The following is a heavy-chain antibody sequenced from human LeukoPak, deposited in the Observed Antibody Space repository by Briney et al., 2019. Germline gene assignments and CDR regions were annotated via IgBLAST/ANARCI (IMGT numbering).Heavy chain of an antibody. CDR3: AKASGSWYF. J-gene: IGHJ4*02. V-gene: IGHV3-33*06. D-gene: IGHD6-13*01. CDR1: GFTFSSYG. Sequence: GRSLRLSCAASGFTFSSYGMHWVRQAPGKGLEWVAVIWYDGSNKYYADSVKGRFTISRDNSKNTLYPQMNSLRAEDTAVYYCAKASGSWYFWGQGTLVTVSS. CDR2: IWYDGSNK.